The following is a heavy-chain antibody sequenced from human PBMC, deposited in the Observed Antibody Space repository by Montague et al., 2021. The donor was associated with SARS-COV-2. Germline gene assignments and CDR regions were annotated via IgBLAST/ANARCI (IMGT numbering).Heavy chain of an antibody. J-gene: IGHJ2*01. CDR1: GDSVSSNIAT. V-gene: IGHV6-1*01. CDR3: AIAYCGGDCYFYWYFDL. CDR2: TYYRSKWYN. D-gene: IGHD2-21*02. Sequence: CAISGDSVSSNIATWHWIRQSPSRGLEWLGRTYYRSKWYNDYAVSVKSRVIINPDTSNNRISLQLNSVTPEDTAVNYCAIAYCGGDCYFYWYFDLWGQGTLVTVSS.